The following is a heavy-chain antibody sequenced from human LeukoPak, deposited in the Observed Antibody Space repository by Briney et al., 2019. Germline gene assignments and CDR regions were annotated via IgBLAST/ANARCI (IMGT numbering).Heavy chain of an antibody. D-gene: IGHD3-22*01. CDR2: ISGSGGST. Sequence: GGSLRVSCAASGFTFSSYTRHWVRQAPGKGLEWVSAISGSGGSTYYADSVKGRFTISRDNSKNTLYLQMNSLRAEDTAVYYCAKYGYDSSGYYYYYYYGMDVWGQGTTVTVSS. CDR3: AKYGYDSSGYYYYYYYGMDV. V-gene: IGHV3-23*01. CDR1: GFTFSSYT. J-gene: IGHJ6*02.